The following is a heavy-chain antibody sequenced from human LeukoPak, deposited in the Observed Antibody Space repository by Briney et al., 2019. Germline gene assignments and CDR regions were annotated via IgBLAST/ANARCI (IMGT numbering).Heavy chain of an antibody. CDR1: GYRFSTYW. Sequence: GASLKISCKGSGYRFSTYWIGWVRQMPAKGLVWMGIIYPGDSDTRYSPSFQGQCIISADKSISTAYLQWGSLKASDTAMYYCARVAATHDFDYWGQGTLVTVSS. CDR3: ARVAATHDFDY. J-gene: IGHJ4*02. CDR2: IYPGDSDT. D-gene: IGHD6-25*01. V-gene: IGHV5-51*01.